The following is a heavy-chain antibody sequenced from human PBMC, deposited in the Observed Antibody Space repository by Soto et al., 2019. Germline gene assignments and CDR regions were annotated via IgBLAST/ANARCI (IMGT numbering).Heavy chain of an antibody. D-gene: IGHD6-19*01. V-gene: IGHV3-13*01. CDR1: GFTFSTSD. J-gene: IGHJ3*02. CDR3: AREGDQWAFDI. Sequence: VQLVESGGCVKQPWGSLRLSCAASGFTFSTSDMHWVRQSPGKGLEWVSGVGTGGDTYYPDSVKGRFTIYRDNGRNSLYLQMNNLRAGDTAVYSCAREGDQWAFDIWGQGTMVTVSS. CDR2: VGTGGDT.